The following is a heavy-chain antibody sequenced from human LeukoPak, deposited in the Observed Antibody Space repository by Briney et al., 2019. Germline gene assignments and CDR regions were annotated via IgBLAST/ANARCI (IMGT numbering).Heavy chain of an antibody. CDR1: EFTFSSYA. D-gene: IGHD2-2*01. Sequence: GGSLRLSCAASEFTFSSYAMSWVRQAPGKGLEWVSAISDSGGSTYYADSVTGRFTVSRDNSKNTMYLQMNSLRAEDTAVYYCAKDRRACSSSSCYYRFDYWGQGTLVTVSS. V-gene: IGHV3-23*01. CDR2: ISDSGGST. J-gene: IGHJ4*02. CDR3: AKDRRACSSSSCYYRFDY.